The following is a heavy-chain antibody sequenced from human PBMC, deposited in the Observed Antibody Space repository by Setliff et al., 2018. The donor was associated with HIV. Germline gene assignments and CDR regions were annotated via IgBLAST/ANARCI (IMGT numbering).Heavy chain of an antibody. CDR2: IYHSGST. V-gene: IGHV4-39*02. CDR3: ARDRRIVGATGGIDY. Sequence: PSETLSLTCSVSGASISSYYWGWIRQPPGKGLEWIGSIYHSGSTYYNPSLKSRVTISVDTSKNQFSLKLSSVTAADTAVYYCARDRRIVGATGGIDYWGQGTLVTVSS. CDR1: GASISSYY. J-gene: IGHJ4*02. D-gene: IGHD1-26*01.